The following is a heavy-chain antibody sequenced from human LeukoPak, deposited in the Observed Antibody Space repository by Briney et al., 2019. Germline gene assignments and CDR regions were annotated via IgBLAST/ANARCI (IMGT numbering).Heavy chain of an antibody. CDR1: GFTFSSYA. CDR3: ARVLGSGSYHRGHNWFDP. CDR2: ISGSGGST. D-gene: IGHD3-10*01. Sequence: GGSLRLSCAASGFTFSSYAMSWVRQAPGKGLEWVSAISGSGGSTYYADSVKGRFTISRDNAKNSLYLQMNSLRAEDTAVYYCARVLGSGSYHRGHNWFDPWGQGTLVTVSS. V-gene: IGHV3-23*01. J-gene: IGHJ5*02.